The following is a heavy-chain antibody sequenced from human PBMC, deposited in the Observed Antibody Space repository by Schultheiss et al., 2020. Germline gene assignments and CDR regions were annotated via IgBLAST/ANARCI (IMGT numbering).Heavy chain of an antibody. V-gene: IGHV3-23*01. CDR2: ISGSGGST. D-gene: IGHD3-22*01. J-gene: IGHJ4*02. Sequence: GESLKISCAVSGFTFSSYAMSWVRQAPGKGLEWVSAISGSGGSTYYADSVKGRFTISRDNSKNTLYLQMNSLRAEDTAVYYCAKGDMIVVVIGGWYFDYWGQGHLGTVAS. CDR3: AKGDMIVVVIGGWYFDY. CDR1: GFTFSSYA.